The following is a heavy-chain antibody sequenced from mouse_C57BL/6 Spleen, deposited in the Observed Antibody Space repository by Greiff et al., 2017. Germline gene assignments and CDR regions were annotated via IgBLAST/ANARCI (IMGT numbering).Heavy chain of an antibody. J-gene: IGHJ1*03. CDR3: ASPLTGPYWYFDV. CDR1: GFSLTSYG. CDR2: IWSGGST. D-gene: IGHD4-1*01. Sequence: QVHVKQSGPGLVQPSQSLSITCTVSGFSLTSYGVHWVRQSPGKGLEWLGVIWSGGSTDYNAAFISRLSISKDNSKSQVFFKMNSLQADDTAIYYCASPLTGPYWYFDVWGTGTTVTVSS. V-gene: IGHV2-2*01.